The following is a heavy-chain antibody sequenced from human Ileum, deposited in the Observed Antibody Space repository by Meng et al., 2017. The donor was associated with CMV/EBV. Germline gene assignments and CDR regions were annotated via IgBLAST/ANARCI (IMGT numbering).Heavy chain of an antibody. V-gene: IGHV3-30*04. D-gene: IGHD3-22*01. Sequence: GFTFSSYAMHWVRQAAGEGLEWVAVISYDGRNKYYADSVKGRFTISRDNSKSTLYLQMNSLRAEDTAVYYCARAYDYYYDSSGYFGYWGQGTLVTVSS. CDR3: ARAYDYYYDSSGYFGY. CDR1: GFTFSSYA. J-gene: IGHJ4*02. CDR2: ISYDGRNK.